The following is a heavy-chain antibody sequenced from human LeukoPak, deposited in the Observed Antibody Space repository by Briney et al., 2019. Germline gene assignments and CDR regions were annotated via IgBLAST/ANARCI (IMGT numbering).Heavy chain of an antibody. V-gene: IGHV3-53*01. CDR1: GLTVSSTY. J-gene: IGHJ4*02. Sequence: GGSLRLSCAASGLTVSSTYMSWVRQAPGKGLEWVSIIYSGGSTYYADSVKGRFTISRDNSKNTLYLQMSSLRVEDTAVYYCARDLAGATFKGFDYWGQGTLVTVSS. D-gene: IGHD1-26*01. CDR3: ARDLAGATFKGFDY. CDR2: IYSGGST.